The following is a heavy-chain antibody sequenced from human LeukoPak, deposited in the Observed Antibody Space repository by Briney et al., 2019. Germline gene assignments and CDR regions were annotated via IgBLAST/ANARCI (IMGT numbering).Heavy chain of an antibody. V-gene: IGHV3-30*02. CDR2: IRYDGSNK. J-gene: IGHJ4*02. Sequence: GGSLRLSWAASGFTFSSYGMHWVRQAPGKGLEWVAFIRYDGSNKYYADSVKGRFTISRDNSKNTLYLQMNSLRAEDTAVYYCAAKGGGYYPLDYWGQGTLVTVSS. CDR3: AAKGGGYYPLDY. CDR1: GFTFSSYG. D-gene: IGHD3-10*01.